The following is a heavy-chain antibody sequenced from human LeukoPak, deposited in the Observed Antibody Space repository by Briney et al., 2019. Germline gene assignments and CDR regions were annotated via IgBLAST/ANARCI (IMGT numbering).Heavy chain of an antibody. CDR3: ARGGIAVAGTPYYYGMDV. CDR1: GGSISSYY. V-gene: IGHV4-59*01. D-gene: IGHD6-19*01. J-gene: IGHJ6*02. Sequence: SETLSLTCTVSGGSISSYYRSWIRQPPGKGLEWIGYIYYSGSTNYNPSLKSRVTISVDTSKNQFSLKLSSVTAADTAVYYCARGGIAVAGTPYYYGMDVWGQGTTVTVSS. CDR2: IYYSGST.